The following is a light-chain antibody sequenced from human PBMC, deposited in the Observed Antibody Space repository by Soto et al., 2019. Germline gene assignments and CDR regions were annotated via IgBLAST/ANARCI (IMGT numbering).Light chain of an antibody. CDR2: VAS. J-gene: IGKJ4*01. CDR1: QSVYSN. CDR3: QQYQSWPLT. V-gene: IGKV3-15*01. Sequence: EIVMTQSPATLSVSRGERATLSCRASQSVYSNLAWYQQTPGQAPRLLIYVASTRATGIPARFSGSGSGTEFTLTISSLQSEDFAVYYCQQYQSWPLTFGGGTTVEIK.